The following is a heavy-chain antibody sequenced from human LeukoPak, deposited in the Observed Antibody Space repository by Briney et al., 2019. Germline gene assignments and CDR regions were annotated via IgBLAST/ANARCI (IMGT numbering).Heavy chain of an antibody. CDR1: GFTFSNYA. V-gene: IGHV3-23*01. J-gene: IGHJ4*02. Sequence: GGSLRLSCAASGFTFSNYAMSWVRQAPGKGPERVSYIVCSGGSIYYADSVKGRFTISRDNAKNTLFLQIDSLRVEDTALYYCSKWGDYDVLTGYYDSDFWGQGTLVTVSS. D-gene: IGHD3-9*01. CDR2: IVCSGGSI. CDR3: SKWGDYDVLTGYYDSDF.